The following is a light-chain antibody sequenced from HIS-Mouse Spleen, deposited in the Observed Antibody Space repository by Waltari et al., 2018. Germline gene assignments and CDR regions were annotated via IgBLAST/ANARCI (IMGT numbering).Light chain of an antibody. CDR1: SSDVGSYNL. CDR2: EGS. CDR3: SSYAGSSTYV. V-gene: IGLV2-23*01. J-gene: IGLJ1*01. Sequence: QSALTQPASVSGSPGQSITISCTAPSSDVGSYNLVSWYQQHPGKAPKLMIYEGSKRPSGVSNRFSGSKSGNTASLTISGLQAEDEADYYCSSYAGSSTYVFGTGTKVTVL.